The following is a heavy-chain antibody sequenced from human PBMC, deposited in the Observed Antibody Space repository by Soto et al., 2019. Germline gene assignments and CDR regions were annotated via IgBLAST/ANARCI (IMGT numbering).Heavy chain of an antibody. CDR2: IYYSGST. J-gene: IGHJ3*02. Sequence: SETLSLTCTVSGGSISSGGYYWSWIRQHPGKGLEWIGYIYYSGSTYYNPSLKSRVTISVDTSKNQFSLKLSSVTAADTAVYYCAREHCSGGSCSDAFDIWGQGTMVTV. D-gene: IGHD2-15*01. CDR1: GGSISSGGYY. V-gene: IGHV4-31*03. CDR3: AREHCSGGSCSDAFDI.